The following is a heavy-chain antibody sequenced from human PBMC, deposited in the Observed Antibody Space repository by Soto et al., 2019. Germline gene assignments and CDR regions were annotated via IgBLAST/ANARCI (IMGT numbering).Heavy chain of an antibody. Sequence: GGSLRLSCAASGFTFSSYAMHWVRQAPGKGLEWVAVISYDGSNKYYADSVKGRFTISRDNSKNTLYLQMNSLRAEDTAVYYCARDGLAAGPDFDYWGQGTLVNVSS. V-gene: IGHV3-30-3*01. D-gene: IGHD6-13*01. CDR3: ARDGLAAGPDFDY. J-gene: IGHJ4*02. CDR1: GFTFSSYA. CDR2: ISYDGSNK.